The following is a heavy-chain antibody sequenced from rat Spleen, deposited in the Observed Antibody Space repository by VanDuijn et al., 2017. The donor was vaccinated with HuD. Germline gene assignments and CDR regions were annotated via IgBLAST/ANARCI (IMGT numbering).Heavy chain of an antibody. D-gene: IGHD1-2*01. J-gene: IGHJ4*01. CDR3: ARLGGLWRGIYGVMDV. Sequence: QVQLKESGPGLVQPSQTLSLTCTVSGFSLSNYGVIWVRQPPGKGLDWMGVIWGNGNSNCNSALKSRLSISRDTSKSQVFLKMNSLQTEDTATYYCARLGGLWRGIYGVMDVWGQGTSVTVSS. V-gene: IGHV2-13*01. CDR1: GFSLSNYG. CDR2: IWGNGNS.